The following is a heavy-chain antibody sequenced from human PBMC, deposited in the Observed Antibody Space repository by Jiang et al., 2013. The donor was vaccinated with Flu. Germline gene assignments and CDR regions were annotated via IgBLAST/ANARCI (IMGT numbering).Heavy chain of an antibody. J-gene: IGHJ4*02. CDR2: IYSNGIT. CDR3: ARLSCNGGSCYEAY. D-gene: IGHD2-15*01. V-gene: IGHV4-59*08. CDR1: GGFISSYY. Sequence: GLVKPSETLSLTCTVSGGFISSYYWSWIRQPPGKGLEWIGYIYSNGITHYNPSLRSRVTISVDTSRNQFSLHLSSVTAADTAVYYCARLSCNGGSCYEAYWGQGTLVTVSP.